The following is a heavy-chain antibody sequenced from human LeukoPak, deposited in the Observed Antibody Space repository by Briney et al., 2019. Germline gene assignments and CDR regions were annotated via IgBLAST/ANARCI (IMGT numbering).Heavy chain of an antibody. J-gene: IGHJ4*02. CDR3: ARGDYDSSKGFDY. CDR1: GLTFSSYS. D-gene: IGHD3-22*01. CDR2: ISYDGSNK. Sequence: GGSLRLSCAASGLTFSSYSMNWVRQAPGKGLEWVAVISYDGSNKYYAGSVKGRFTISRDNSKNTLYLQMNSLRAEDTAVYYCARGDYDSSKGFDYWGQGTLVTVSS. V-gene: IGHV3-30*03.